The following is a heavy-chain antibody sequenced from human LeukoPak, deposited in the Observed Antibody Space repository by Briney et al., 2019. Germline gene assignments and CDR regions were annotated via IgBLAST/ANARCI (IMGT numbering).Heavy chain of an antibody. D-gene: IGHD6-19*01. Sequence: GGSLRLSCAGSGFTFSSYTTIWVRQAPGKGLEWVSATSGSGGSIYYADSVKGRFTISRDNSKNTLYLQMNSLRAEDTAVYYCAKVYSSGWYDFDYWGQGTLVTVSS. V-gene: IGHV3-23*01. CDR1: GFTFSSYT. CDR3: AKVYSSGWYDFDY. J-gene: IGHJ4*02. CDR2: TSGSGGSI.